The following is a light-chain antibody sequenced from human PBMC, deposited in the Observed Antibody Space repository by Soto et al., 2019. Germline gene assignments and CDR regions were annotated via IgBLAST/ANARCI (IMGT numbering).Light chain of an antibody. J-gene: IGKJ5*01. CDR3: QQRRNGTLT. CDR1: QRLXSY. CDR2: NSS. V-gene: IGKV3-11*01. Sequence: IGVTKCASALSVSPGGSATLSCRASQRLXSYFGWYQQKRGQAPRVLXDNSSNSANGSPARLSGSGSGTDFSLTISSLEPEDFAGYYCQQRRNGTLTFGGGTRLEIK.